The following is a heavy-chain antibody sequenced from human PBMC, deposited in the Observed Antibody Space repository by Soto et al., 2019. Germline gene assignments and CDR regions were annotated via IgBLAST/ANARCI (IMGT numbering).Heavy chain of an antibody. CDR3: ARDFAYFDS. D-gene: IGHD3-3*01. V-gene: IGHV4-61*01. Sequence: PSETLSLTCTVSGGSFKSGSYSWSWIRQPPGKGLEWIGYFYHTWRTSYNPSLKSRVSISMDTSKNQFSLNLDSVTAADTAVYFCARDFAYFDSWGQGTLVTVSS. CDR1: GGSFKSGSYS. CDR2: FYHTWRT. J-gene: IGHJ4*02.